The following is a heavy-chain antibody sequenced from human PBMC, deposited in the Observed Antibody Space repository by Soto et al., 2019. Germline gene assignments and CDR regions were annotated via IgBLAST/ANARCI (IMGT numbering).Heavy chain of an antibody. CDR2: INGDGRTT. V-gene: IGHV3-74*01. D-gene: IGHD3-10*01. Sequence: EVQLVESGGDLVQPGGSLRLSCTASGLTFNNYWMHWVRQAPGKGPVWVSRINGDGRTTTYADSVRGRFTIYRDNAKNTVYLQMNSLRAEDTAVYYCAGGDYTGAGTFYITEHWGQGSLVNVSS. CDR3: AGGDYTGAGTFYITEH. CDR1: GLTFNNYW. J-gene: IGHJ4*02.